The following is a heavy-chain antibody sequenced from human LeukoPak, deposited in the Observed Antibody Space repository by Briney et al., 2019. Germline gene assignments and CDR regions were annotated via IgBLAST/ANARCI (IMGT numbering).Heavy chain of an antibody. V-gene: IGHV3-30*04. D-gene: IGHD7-27*01. J-gene: IGHJ4*02. Sequence: PGGSLRLSCAASGFIFSTYALHWVRQAPGKGLEWVAGISYDGGIKYFADSVKGRFTISRDNSRNTLYLQMNSLRAEDTAVYYCATDLNWGGRWGPGTLVTVSS. CDR1: GFIFSTYA. CDR2: ISYDGGIK. CDR3: ATDLNWGGR.